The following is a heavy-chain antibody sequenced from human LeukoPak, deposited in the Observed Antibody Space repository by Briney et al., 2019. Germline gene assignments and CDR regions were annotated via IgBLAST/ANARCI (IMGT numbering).Heavy chain of an antibody. D-gene: IGHD3-10*01. CDR1: GGSLSSSSYY. CDR3: ARHTLTMVGGKGGWFDP. V-gene: IGHV4-39*01. CDR2: ISGST. J-gene: IGHJ5*02. Sequence: SETLSLTCTVSGGSLSSSSYYWGWIRQPPGKGLEWIGSISGSTSYNPSLKSRVTISVDTSKNQFSLKLISVTAADTAVYYWARHTLTMVGGKGGWFDPWGQGTLVTVSS.